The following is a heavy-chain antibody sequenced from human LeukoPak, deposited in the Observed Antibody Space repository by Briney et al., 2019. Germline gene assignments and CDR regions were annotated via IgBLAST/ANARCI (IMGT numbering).Heavy chain of an antibody. J-gene: IGHJ4*02. CDR1: GFTFSSYW. CDR2: ITSDGTST. CDR3: ARVAGTYQASRCDY. Sequence: PGGSLRLSCAASGFTFSSYWMHWLRQAPGQGLVWVSRITSDGTSTAYADSVKGRFTISRDNAKNTLYLQMNSLRAEDTAVYYCARVAGTYQASRCDYWGQGTLVSVSS. V-gene: IGHV3-74*01. D-gene: IGHD5-24*01.